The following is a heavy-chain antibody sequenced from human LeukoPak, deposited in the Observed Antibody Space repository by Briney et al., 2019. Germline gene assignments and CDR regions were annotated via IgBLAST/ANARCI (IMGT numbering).Heavy chain of an antibody. CDR1: GFTFNRCG. CDR2: ILYDGSRE. J-gene: IGHJ6*02. V-gene: IGHV3-30*18. D-gene: IGHD3-10*01. CDR3: VKSSGTEDYGMDA. Sequence: GRSLRLSCVASGFTFNRCGMHWVRHAPGKGLERVARILYDGSREYYADSVEGRFTIARDNSKNTLYLEMNSPREEDTAVYYCVKSSGTEDYGMDAWGQGTTVTVSS.